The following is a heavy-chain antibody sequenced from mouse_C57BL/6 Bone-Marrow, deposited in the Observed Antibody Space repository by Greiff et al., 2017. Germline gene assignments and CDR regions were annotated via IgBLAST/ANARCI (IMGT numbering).Heavy chain of an antibody. J-gene: IGHJ2*01. CDR2: IYPGSGST. V-gene: IGHV1-55*01. Sequence: QVQVKQPGAELVKPGASVKMSCKASGYTFTSYWITWVKQRPGQGLEWIGDIYPGSGSTNYNEKFKSKATLTVDTSSSTAYMQLSSLTSEDSAVYYCARERGWLDFDYWGQGTTLTVSS. CDR1: GYTFTSYW. D-gene: IGHD2-3*01. CDR3: ARERGWLDFDY.